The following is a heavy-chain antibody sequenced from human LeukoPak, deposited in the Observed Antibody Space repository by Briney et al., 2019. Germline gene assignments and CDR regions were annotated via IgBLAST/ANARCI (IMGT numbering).Heavy chain of an antibody. Sequence: PSETLSLTCTVSGGSTSSYYWSWIRQPPGKGLEWIGYIYYSGSTNYNPSLKSRVTISVDTSKNQFSLKLSSVTAADTAVYYCARRSSSWQIDYWGQGTLVTVSS. CDR1: GGSTSSYY. CDR3: ARRSSSWQIDY. J-gene: IGHJ4*02. CDR2: IYYSGST. V-gene: IGHV4-59*08. D-gene: IGHD6-13*01.